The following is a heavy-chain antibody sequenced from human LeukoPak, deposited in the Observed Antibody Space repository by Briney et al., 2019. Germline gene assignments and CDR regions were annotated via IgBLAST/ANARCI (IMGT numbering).Heavy chain of an antibody. CDR3: ARGYGSGSSHIDY. V-gene: IGHV3-7*01. CDR1: GFTFTAYA. CDR2: IHEDGSVT. Sequence: PGGSLRLSCAASGFTFTAYAMSWFRQTPGKGLEWVANIHEDGSVTNYVDSVKGRFTISRDNARNSVYLQLNSLRAEDTAVYYCARGYGSGSSHIDYWGQGTLVTVSS. D-gene: IGHD3-10*01. J-gene: IGHJ4*02.